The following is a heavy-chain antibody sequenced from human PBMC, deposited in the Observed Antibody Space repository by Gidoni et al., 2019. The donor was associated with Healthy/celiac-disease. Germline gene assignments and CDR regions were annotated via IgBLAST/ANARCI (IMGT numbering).Heavy chain of an antibody. D-gene: IGHD1-26*01. CDR2: IKSKTDGGTT. CDR3: TTDPTLVGATDYFDY. V-gene: IGHV3-15*01. CDR1: GFTFSKAW. J-gene: IGHJ4*02. Sequence: EVQLVESGGGLVKPGGSLRLSCAASGFTFSKAWMSWVRQAPGKGLEWVGRIKSKTDGGTTDYAAPVKGRFTISRDDSKNTLYLQMNSLKTEDTAVYYCTTDPTLVGATDYFDYWGQGTLVTVSS.